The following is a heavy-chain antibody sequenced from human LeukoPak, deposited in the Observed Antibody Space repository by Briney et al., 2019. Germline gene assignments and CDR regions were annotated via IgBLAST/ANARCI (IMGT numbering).Heavy chain of an antibody. J-gene: IGHJ4*02. Sequence: GGSLRLSCTASGFTFGDYAMSWVRQAPGKGLEWVGFIRSKVYGGTTEYAASVKGRFTISRDDSKSIAYLQMNSLKTEDTAVYYCTRDSLAYYDILTGYYSYYFDYWGQGTLVTVSS. D-gene: IGHD3-9*01. CDR2: IRSKVYGGTT. CDR3: TRDSLAYYDILTGYYSYYFDY. CDR1: GFTFGDYA. V-gene: IGHV3-49*04.